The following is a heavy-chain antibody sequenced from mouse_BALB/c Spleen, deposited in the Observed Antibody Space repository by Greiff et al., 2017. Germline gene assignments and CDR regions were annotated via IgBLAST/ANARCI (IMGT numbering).Heavy chain of an antibody. V-gene: IGHV1-80*01. CDR3: AREEYYYGSSYDD. CDR2: IYPGDGDT. Sequence: VQLQESGPELVKPGASVKIPCKASGYAFSSYWMNWVKQRPGQGLEWIGQIYPGDGDTNYNGKFKGKATLTADKSSSTAYMQLSSLTSEDSAVYFWAREEYYYGSSYDDWGQGTTLTVSS. J-gene: IGHJ2*01. CDR1: GYAFSSYW. D-gene: IGHD1-1*01.